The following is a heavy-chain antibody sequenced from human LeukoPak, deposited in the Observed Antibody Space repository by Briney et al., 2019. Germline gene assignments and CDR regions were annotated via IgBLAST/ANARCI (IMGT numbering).Heavy chain of an antibody. CDR2: ISAYNGNT. CDR1: GYTFTSYG. J-gene: IGHJ5*02. V-gene: IGHV1-18*01. Sequence: ASVKVSCKASGYTFTSYGISWVRQAPGQGLEWMGWISAYNGNTNYAQKLQGRVTMTTDTSTSTAYMELRSLRSDDTAVYYCARVPIRRHYESTGYYYEDSWGQGTLVTVSS. CDR3: ARVPIRRHYESTGYYYEDS. D-gene: IGHD3-22*01.